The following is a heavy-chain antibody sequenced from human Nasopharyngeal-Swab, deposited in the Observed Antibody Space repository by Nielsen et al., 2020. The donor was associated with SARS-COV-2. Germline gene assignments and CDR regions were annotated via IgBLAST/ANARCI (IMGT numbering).Heavy chain of an antibody. Sequence: GGSLRLSCAASGFTFDDYAMHWVRQAPGKGLEWVSGISWNSGSIGYADSVKGRFTISSDNAKNSLYLQMNSLRAEDTALYYCAKDIGVDTAMIDYWGQGTLVTVSS. CDR1: GFTFDDYA. J-gene: IGHJ4*02. CDR2: ISWNSGSI. CDR3: AKDIGVDTAMIDY. V-gene: IGHV3-9*01. D-gene: IGHD5-18*01.